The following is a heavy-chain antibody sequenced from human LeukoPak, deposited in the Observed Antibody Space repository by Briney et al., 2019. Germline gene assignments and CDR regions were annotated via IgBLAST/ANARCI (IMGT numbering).Heavy chain of an antibody. CDR3: SKDRSCTNDICHGDFDY. CDR2: ISGSGGDA. J-gene: IGHJ4*02. Sequence: GGSLRLSCGASGFTFSYYAVRWVRQAPGEGLEWVSGISGSGGDAYYSDSVKGRFTISRDNSKSTLYLQMNSLRAEATAVYYCSKDRSCTNDICHGDFDYWGQGTLVTVSS. CDR1: GFTFSYYA. V-gene: IGHV3-23*01. D-gene: IGHD2-8*01.